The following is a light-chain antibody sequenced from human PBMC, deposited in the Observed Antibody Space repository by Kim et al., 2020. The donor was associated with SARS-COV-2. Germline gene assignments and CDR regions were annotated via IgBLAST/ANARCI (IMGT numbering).Light chain of an antibody. CDR3: NSRDSSGTEV. CDR2: GKN. J-gene: IGLJ3*02. Sequence: VALGQTGRITCQGDSLRSYYASWYQQKPGQAPVLVIYGKNNRPSGIPDRFSGSSSGNTASLTITGAQAEDEADYYCNSRDSSGTEVFGGGTKLTVL. V-gene: IGLV3-19*01. CDR1: SLRSYY.